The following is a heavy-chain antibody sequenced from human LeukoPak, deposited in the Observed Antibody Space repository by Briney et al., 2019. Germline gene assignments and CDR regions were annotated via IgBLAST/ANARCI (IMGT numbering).Heavy chain of an antibody. D-gene: IGHD2-2*03. V-gene: IGHV4-59*01. Sequence: PSETLSLTCTVSGGSFSSYFCSWVRQPPGKGLEWIGYMYYSGSTNYNPSLKSRVPMSVDTSKNQFSLQLSSVTAADTAVYYCARLDNARGAFDYWGQGTLVTVSS. CDR3: ARLDNARGAFDY. CDR2: MYYSGST. J-gene: IGHJ4*02. CDR1: GGSFSSYF.